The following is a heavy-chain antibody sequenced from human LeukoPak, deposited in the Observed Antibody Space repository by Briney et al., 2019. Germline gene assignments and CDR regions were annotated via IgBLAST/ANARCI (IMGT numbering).Heavy chain of an antibody. CDR2: ISGSGYST. CDR1: GFTFDNYA. J-gene: IGHJ4*02. D-gene: IGHD1-26*01. Sequence: GGSLRLSCVASGFTFDNYAMTWVRQAPGKGLEWVSAISGSGYSTYYADSVKGRFNIPRDNSKNTLYLQMNSLRAEDTALYFCAQWSRYFDYWGQGTLVTVSS. V-gene: IGHV3-23*01. CDR3: AQWSRYFDY.